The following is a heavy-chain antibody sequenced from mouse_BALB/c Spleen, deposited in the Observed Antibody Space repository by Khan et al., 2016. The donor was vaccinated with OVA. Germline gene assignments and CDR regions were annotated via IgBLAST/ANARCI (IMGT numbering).Heavy chain of an antibody. J-gene: IGHJ4*01. V-gene: IGHV3-2*02. CDR3: SRELGRYYAMDY. CDR2: ISNSGST. D-gene: IGHD4-1*01. CDR1: GYSITRDYA. Sequence: EVQLQESGPGLVKPSQSLSLTCTVTGYSITRDYAWNWIRQFPGNKLEWMGYISNSGSTTYNPSLKSRISITRDTSKNRFFLQLNSVTTEDTATXYCSRELGRYYAMDYWGQGTSVTVSS.